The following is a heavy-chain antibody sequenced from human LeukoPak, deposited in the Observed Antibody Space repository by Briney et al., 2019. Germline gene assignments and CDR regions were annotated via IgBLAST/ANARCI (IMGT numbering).Heavy chain of an antibody. J-gene: IGHJ4*02. Sequence: SETLSLTCTVSGGSISSSSYYWGWIRQPPGKGLEWIGSISYSGSTYYNPSLKSRVTISVDTSKNQFSLNLSSVTAADTAVYYCARKSTNFDYWGQGTLVTVSS. D-gene: IGHD1-26*01. CDR2: ISYSGST. V-gene: IGHV4-39*01. CDR1: GGSISSSSYY. CDR3: ARKSTNFDY.